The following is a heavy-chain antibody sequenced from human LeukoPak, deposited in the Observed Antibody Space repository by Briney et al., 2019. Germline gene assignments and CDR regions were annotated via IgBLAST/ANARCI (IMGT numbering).Heavy chain of an antibody. J-gene: IGHJ6*03. CDR3: AKRRGLELLYYYYMDV. Sequence: GGPLRLSCAASGFTFDDYAMHWVRQAPGKGLEWVSLISWDGGSTYYADSVKGRFTISRDNSKNTLYLQMNSLRAEDTAVYYCAKRRGLELLYYYYMDVWGKGTTVTVSS. D-gene: IGHD1-7*01. V-gene: IGHV3-43D*03. CDR1: GFTFDDYA. CDR2: ISWDGGST.